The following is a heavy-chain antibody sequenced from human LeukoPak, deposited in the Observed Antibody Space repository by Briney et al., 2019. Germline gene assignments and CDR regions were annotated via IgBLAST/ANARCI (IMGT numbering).Heavy chain of an antibody. J-gene: IGHJ4*02. CDR3: ARSGGNSAYYFDY. V-gene: IGHV1-8*01. D-gene: IGHD4-23*01. Sequence: ASVTVSCTASGYTFTSYDINWVRQATGQGREWMGWMNPNSGNTGYAQKFQGRVTMTRNTSISTAYMELSSLRSEDTAVYYCARSGGNSAYYFDYWGQGTLVTVSS. CDR2: MNPNSGNT. CDR1: GYTFTSYD.